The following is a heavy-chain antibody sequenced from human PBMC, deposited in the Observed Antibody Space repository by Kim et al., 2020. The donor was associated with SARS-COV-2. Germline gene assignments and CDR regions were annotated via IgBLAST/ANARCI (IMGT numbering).Heavy chain of an antibody. Sequence: GGSLRLSCAASGFTFSDHYMDCVRQAPGKGLEWVGRTRNKANSYTTEYAASVKGRFTISRDDSKNSLYLQMNSLKTEDTAVYYCARVRVLELRPFNDYWGQGTLVTVSS. CDR1: GFTFSDHY. D-gene: IGHD1-7*01. CDR3: ARVRVLELRPFNDY. J-gene: IGHJ4*02. CDR2: TRNKANSYTT. V-gene: IGHV3-72*01.